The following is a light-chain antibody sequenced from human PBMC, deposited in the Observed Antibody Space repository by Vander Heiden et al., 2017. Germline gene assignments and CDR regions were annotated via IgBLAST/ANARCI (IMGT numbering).Light chain of an antibody. CDR3: SSYTSSTTPVA. V-gene: IGLV2-18*02. CDR2: EVT. CDR1: TSDVGSYNR. J-gene: IGLJ2*01. Sequence: SALPHPPSVSWSPGPSVTISSPATTSDVGSYNRVSWYQQPPGTAPKLMIYEVTKRPSGVPDRFSGSKSGNTASLTISGLQAEDEADYYCSSYTSSTTPVAFGGGTKLTVL.